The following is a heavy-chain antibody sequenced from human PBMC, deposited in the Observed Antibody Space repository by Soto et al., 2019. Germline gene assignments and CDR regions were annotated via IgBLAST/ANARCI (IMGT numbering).Heavy chain of an antibody. V-gene: IGHV6-1*01. CDR2: TYYRSKWNS. CDR1: GDSVSRTSVA. CDR3: VRGQFSAFDC. Sequence: SQTLSLTCAISGDSVSRTSVAWNWIRQSPSRGLEWLGRTYYRSKWNSDYAVSVRGRITINPDTSKSQFSLQPNSVTPEDTAVYYCVRGQFSAFDCWGQGTLVTVSS. J-gene: IGHJ4*02.